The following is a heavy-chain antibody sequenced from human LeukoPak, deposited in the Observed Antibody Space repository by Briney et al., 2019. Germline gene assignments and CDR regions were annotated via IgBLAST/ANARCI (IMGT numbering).Heavy chain of an antibody. Sequence: GGSLRLSCAASGFTVSRNYMSWVRQAPGKGLEWVSVIYSGGRAYYADSVKGRFTISRDNSKNTLYLQVNSLRAEDTAVYYCAREAYSSSWYGIDYWGQGTLVTVSS. V-gene: IGHV3-66*01. J-gene: IGHJ4*02. CDR2: IYSGGRA. CDR3: AREAYSSSWYGIDY. D-gene: IGHD6-13*01. CDR1: GFTVSRNY.